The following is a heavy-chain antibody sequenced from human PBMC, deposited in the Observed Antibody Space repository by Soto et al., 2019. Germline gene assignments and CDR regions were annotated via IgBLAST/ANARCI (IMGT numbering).Heavy chain of an antibody. V-gene: IGHV1-46*01. Sequence: QVQLVPSGAEVKKPGASVRISCRASGYSFTSTYVHWVRQAPGQGPEWMGIINPAGGTTYYAQKFQGRLTITSDTSTDTVFMDLNDLTSEDTAVYFCALKVVTYYDNWGQGTLLTVSS. CDR1: GYSFTSTY. D-gene: IGHD2-21*02. CDR2: INPAGGTT. J-gene: IGHJ4*02. CDR3: ALKVVTYYDN.